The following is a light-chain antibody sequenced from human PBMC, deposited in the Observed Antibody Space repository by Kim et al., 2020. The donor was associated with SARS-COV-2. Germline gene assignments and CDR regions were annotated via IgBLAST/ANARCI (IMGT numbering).Light chain of an antibody. V-gene: IGKV3-11*01. CDR2: DAS. Sequence: LSAGERATLSCRASQSINPYLAWYQQKPGQAPRLLIYDASKRATGIPARFSGSGSGADFTLTINSLEPEDFAVYYCQQRSNWPLTFGGGTKVDIK. J-gene: IGKJ4*01. CDR1: QSINPY. CDR3: QQRSNWPLT.